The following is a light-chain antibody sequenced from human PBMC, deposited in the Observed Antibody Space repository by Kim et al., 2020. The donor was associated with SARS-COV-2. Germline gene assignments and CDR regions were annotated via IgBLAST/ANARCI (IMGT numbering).Light chain of an antibody. J-gene: IGLJ3*02. Sequence: SSELTQDPAVSVALGQTVRITCQGDSLRSYYASWYHQKPGQAPVLVLHAKNNRPSVIPDRFSGSTSAITASLTIHRARAAVDADYYFNSRVSVGNRWVFG. V-gene: IGLV3-19*01. CDR3: NSRVSVGNRWV. CDR1: SLRSYY. CDR2: AKN.